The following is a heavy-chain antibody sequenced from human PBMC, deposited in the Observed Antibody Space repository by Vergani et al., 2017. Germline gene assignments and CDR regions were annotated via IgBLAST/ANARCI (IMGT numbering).Heavy chain of an antibody. CDR1: GGTFSSYT. J-gene: IGHJ5*02. CDR3: ARGQLERRNHWFDP. Sequence: QVQLVQSGAEVKKPGSSVKVSCKASGGTFSSYTISWVRQAPGQGLEWMGRIIPILGIANYAQKFQGRVTITADKSTSTAYMELSSLRSEDTAVYYCARGQLERRNHWFDPWGQGTLVTVSS. CDR2: IIPILGIA. V-gene: IGHV1-69*02. D-gene: IGHD1-1*01.